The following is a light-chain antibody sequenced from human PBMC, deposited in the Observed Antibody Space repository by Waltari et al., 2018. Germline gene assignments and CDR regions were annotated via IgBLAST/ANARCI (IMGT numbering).Light chain of an antibody. CDR3: LLFYSGARV. CDR1: TGAVTRGHY. Sequence: QAVVTQEPSLPVSPGGTVPLTCRSSTGAVTRGHYPYWFQQKPGQAPKTLIYDTGDKYSWTPARFSGSLLGGKAALTLSGAQPEDEGEYYCLLFYSGARVFGGGTRLTVL. V-gene: IGLV7-46*01. J-gene: IGLJ3*02. CDR2: DTG.